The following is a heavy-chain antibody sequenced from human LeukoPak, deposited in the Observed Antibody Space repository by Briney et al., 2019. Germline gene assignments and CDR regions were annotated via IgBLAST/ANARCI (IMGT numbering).Heavy chain of an antibody. J-gene: IGHJ4*02. V-gene: IGHV4-59*01. Sequence: SETLSLTCTVSGGSISSYYWSWIRQPPGTGLEWMWYIYYSGSTNYNTSPKSRVTISVDTSKNQFSLKLRSVTAADTAVYYCARDERDWGQGTLVTVSS. CDR1: GGSISSYY. CDR2: IYYSGST. CDR3: ARDERD.